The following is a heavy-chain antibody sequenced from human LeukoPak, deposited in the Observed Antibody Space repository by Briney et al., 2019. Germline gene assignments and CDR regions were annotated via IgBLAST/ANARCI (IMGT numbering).Heavy chain of an antibody. J-gene: IGHJ6*03. CDR1: GYTFTTYD. Sequence: ASVKVSCKASGYTFTTYDIHWVRQATGQGLEWMGWMNPNSANTAYAQKFQGRVTMTRDTSISTAYMELSSLRSEDTAVYYCARARVRGLMDVWGKGTTVTVSS. CDR3: ARARVRGLMDV. D-gene: IGHD3-10*01. V-gene: IGHV1-8*01. CDR2: MNPNSANT.